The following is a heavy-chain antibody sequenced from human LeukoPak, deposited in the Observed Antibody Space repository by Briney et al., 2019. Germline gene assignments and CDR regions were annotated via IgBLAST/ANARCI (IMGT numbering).Heavy chain of an antibody. CDR3: ASAVSSYYYDSRDVFDV. D-gene: IGHD3-22*01. J-gene: IGHJ3*01. CDR2: ISAFNGIT. Sequence: GASVKVSCKASGYILNTYAVNWVRQTPGQGLEWMGWISAFNGITGYTQNLQGRVTMTTDTSTSTAYMELRSLTSDDTAVYYCASAVSSYYYDSRDVFDVWGQGTMVTVSS. V-gene: IGHV1-18*01. CDR1: GYILNTYA.